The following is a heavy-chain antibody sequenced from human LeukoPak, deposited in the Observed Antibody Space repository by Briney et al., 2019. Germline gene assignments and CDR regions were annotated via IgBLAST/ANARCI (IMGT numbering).Heavy chain of an antibody. V-gene: IGHV3-66*01. Sequence: GGSLRLSCAASGFTVGNNYMNWVRQPPGKGLEWVSLIFSHGETSYADSVKGRFTISRDNSKNTLYLQMNGLRVEDTAVYYCARDPPAVSINTYAWGQGTLVTVSS. CDR1: GFTVGNNY. CDR2: IFSHGET. CDR3: ARDPPAVSINTYA. J-gene: IGHJ4*02. D-gene: IGHD2-8*01.